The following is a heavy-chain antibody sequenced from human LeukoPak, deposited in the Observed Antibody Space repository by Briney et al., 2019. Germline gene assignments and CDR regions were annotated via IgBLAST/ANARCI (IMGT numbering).Heavy chain of an antibody. CDR2: INPNSGNT. CDR1: GYTFTSYD. J-gene: IGHJ4*02. CDR3: ARDLTSGSYDY. D-gene: IGHD1-26*01. Sequence: GASVKVSCKASGYTFTSYDINWVRQATGQGLEWMGWINPNSGNTGYAQKFQGRVTMTADTSISTAYMELSSLRSEDTAVYYCARDLTSGSYDYWGQGTLVTVSS. V-gene: IGHV1-8*01.